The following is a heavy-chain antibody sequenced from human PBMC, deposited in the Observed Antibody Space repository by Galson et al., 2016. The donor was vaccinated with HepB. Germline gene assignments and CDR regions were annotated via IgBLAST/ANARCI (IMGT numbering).Heavy chain of an antibody. CDR1: GFIFSSYS. J-gene: IGHJ6*02. D-gene: IGHD1-26*01. V-gene: IGHV3-21*06. Sequence: SLRLSCAASGFIFSSYSMNWVRQAPGKGLECVSSISDSASYVYYADSVKGRFTISRDNAKNLLFLQMNSLRDEDTAVYYCAREDKWDSMDVWGQGTTVTVSS. CDR3: AREDKWDSMDV. CDR2: ISDSASYV.